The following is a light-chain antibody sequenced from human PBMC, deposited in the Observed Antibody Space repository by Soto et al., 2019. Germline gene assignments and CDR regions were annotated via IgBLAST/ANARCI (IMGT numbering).Light chain of an antibody. CDR2: DVS. Sequence: QSALTQPASVSGSPGQSITISCTGTSSDVGGYNYVSWYQQHPGKAPKLMIYDVSNRPSGVSNRFSGSKSGNTASLTISGLQAEDEADYYCSSYTSSSTSVVFGTWTKLTVL. J-gene: IGLJ1*01. CDR1: SSDVGGYNY. CDR3: SSYTSSSTSVV. V-gene: IGLV2-14*01.